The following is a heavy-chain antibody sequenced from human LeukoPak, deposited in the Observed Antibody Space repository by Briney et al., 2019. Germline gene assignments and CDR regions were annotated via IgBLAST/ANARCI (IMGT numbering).Heavy chain of an antibody. CDR2: ISPNNRGT. V-gene: IGHV1-2*06. J-gene: IGHJ5*02. Sequence: ASVNVSCTASGYTSTGYYIHWVRQAPGQGLEWMGRISPNNRGTNYAQKFQGRVTMTRDTSISTAYMELSRLRSDDTAVYYCASGYCSSDRCHTHPDWFDPWGQGTLVTVSS. CDR1: GYTSTGYY. D-gene: IGHD2-2*03. CDR3: ASGYCSSDRCHTHPDWFDP.